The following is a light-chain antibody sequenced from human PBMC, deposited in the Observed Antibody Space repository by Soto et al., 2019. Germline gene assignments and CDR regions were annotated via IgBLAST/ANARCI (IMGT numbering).Light chain of an antibody. J-gene: IGLJ3*02. CDR1: SSDIGTYNY. CDR2: EVS. CDR3: CSYANTITV. V-gene: IGLV2-23*02. Sequence: QSALTQPASVSGSPGQSITISCTGTSSDIGTYNYVSWYQQHPGKVPKLMIYEVSNRPSGVSHRFSGSKSGNTASLTISGLQAEDEADYYCCSYANTITVFGGGTKLTVL.